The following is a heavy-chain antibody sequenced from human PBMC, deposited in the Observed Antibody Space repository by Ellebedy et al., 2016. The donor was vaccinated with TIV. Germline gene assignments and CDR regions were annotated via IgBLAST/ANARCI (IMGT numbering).Heavy chain of an antibody. Sequence: GGSLRLSCKGSGYSFTSYWIGWVRQMPGKGLEWMGIIYPGDSDTRYSPSFQGQVTISADKSISTAYLQWSSLKASDTAMYYCARLGSTYGYYDILTGYYDPVILDYWGQGTLVTVSS. CDR1: GYSFTSYW. J-gene: IGHJ4*02. CDR2: IYPGDSDT. CDR3: ARLGSTYGYYDILTGYYDPVILDY. V-gene: IGHV5-51*01. D-gene: IGHD3-9*01.